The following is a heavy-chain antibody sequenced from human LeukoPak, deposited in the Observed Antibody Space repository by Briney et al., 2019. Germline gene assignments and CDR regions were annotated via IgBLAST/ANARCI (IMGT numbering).Heavy chain of an antibody. CDR1: GFTFRSYA. J-gene: IGHJ4*02. D-gene: IGHD3-16*02. CDR3: AKGGRYYEYVWGSYRQ. CDR2: ISGSGGST. Sequence: GGSLRLSCAASGFTFRSYAMSWVRQAPGKGLEWVSAISGSGGSTYYADSVKGRFTISRDNSKNTLYLQMNSLRDEDTAVYYCAKGGRYYEYVWGSYRQWGQGTLVTVSS. V-gene: IGHV3-23*01.